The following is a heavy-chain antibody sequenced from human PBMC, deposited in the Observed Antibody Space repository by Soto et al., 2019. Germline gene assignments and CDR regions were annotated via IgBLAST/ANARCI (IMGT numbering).Heavy chain of an antibody. CDR1: GGTFSSYT. J-gene: IGHJ6*02. CDR2: IIPILGIP. D-gene: IGHD3-10*01. CDR3: ARFRGSYGMDV. V-gene: IGHV1-69*02. Sequence: QVQLVQSGAKVKKPGSSVKVSCKASGGTFSSYTISWVRQAPRQGPEWMGRIIPILGIPNYAQKFQGRVTITADKSTSTAYMELSSLRSEDTAVYYCARFRGSYGMDVWGQGTTVTVSS.